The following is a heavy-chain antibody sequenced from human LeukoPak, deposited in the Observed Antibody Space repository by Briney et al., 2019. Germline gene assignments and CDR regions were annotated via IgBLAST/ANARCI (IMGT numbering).Heavy chain of an antibody. V-gene: IGHV3-23*01. CDR2: ITTSDGNT. CDR3: AKDGGLWVSAHWGDS. J-gene: IGHJ4*02. Sequence: GGSLRLSCAASGFTFSSYTMSWVRQAPGKGLEWVSTITTSDGNTYYADSVKGRFTVSRDNSKNTLFLQTNSLRAEDTAVYYCAKDGGLWVSAHWGDSWGRGTLVTVSS. CDR1: GFTFSSYT. D-gene: IGHD7-27*01.